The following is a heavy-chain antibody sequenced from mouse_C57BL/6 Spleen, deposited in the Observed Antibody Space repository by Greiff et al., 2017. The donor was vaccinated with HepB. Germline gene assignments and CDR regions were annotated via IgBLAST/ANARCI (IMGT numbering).Heavy chain of an antibody. D-gene: IGHD1-1*01. V-gene: IGHV1-52*01. CDR2: IDPSDSET. CDR3: AREERNYGSSPSWFAY. Sequence: QVQLQQPGAELVRPGSSVKLSCKASGYTFTSYWMHWVKQRPIQGLEWIGNIDPSDSETHYNQKFKDKATLTVDKSSSTAYMQLSSLTSEDSAVYYCAREERNYGSSPSWFAYWGQGTLVTVSA. CDR1: GYTFTSYW. J-gene: IGHJ3*01.